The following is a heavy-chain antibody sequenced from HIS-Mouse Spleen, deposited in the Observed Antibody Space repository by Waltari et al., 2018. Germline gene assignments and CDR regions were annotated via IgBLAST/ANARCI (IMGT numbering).Heavy chain of an antibody. CDR3: AKDKHHAFDY. V-gene: IGHV3-30*18. CDR2: ISYDGSNK. Sequence: QVQLVESGGGVVQPGRSLRLSCAASGFPFSSYGMHWGRQAPGKGLEWVAVISYDGSNKYYADSVKGRFTISRDNSKNTLYLQMNSLRAEDTAVYYCAKDKHHAFDYWGQGTLVTVSS. CDR1: GFPFSSYG. J-gene: IGHJ4*02.